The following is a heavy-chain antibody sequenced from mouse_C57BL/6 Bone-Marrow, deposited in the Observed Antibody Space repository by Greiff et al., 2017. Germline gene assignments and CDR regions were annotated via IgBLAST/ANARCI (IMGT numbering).Heavy chain of an antibody. V-gene: IGHV1-42*01. CDR2: INPSTGDT. CDR3: AGRGSPYWYFDV. J-gene: IGHJ1*03. Sequence: VQLKESGPELVRPGASVKISCKASGYSFTGYYMNWVKQSPEKSLEWIGEINPSTGDTTYNQKFKAKATLTVDKSSSTTYMQLKSQTSQDSAVYYCAGRGSPYWYFDVWGTGTTVTVSS. CDR1: GYSFTGYY.